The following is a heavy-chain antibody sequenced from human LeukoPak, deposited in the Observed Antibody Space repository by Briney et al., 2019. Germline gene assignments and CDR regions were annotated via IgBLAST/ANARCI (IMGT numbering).Heavy chain of an antibody. D-gene: IGHD3-22*01. CDR2: ISYDGSNK. Sequence: GGSLRLSCAASGFTFSSYAMHWVRQAPGKGLEWVAVISYDGSNKYYADSVKGRFTISRDNSKNRLYLQMNSLRAEDTAVYYCARDDRYYYDSSGYYQRNHDYWGQGTLVTVSS. V-gene: IGHV3-30*04. J-gene: IGHJ4*02. CDR1: GFTFSSYA. CDR3: ARDDRYYYDSSGYYQRNHDY.